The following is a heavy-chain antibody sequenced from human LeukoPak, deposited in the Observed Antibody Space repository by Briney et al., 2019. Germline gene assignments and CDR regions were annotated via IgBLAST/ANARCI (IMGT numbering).Heavy chain of an antibody. Sequence: GASVKASCKASGYTFTSYGISWVRQAPGQGLEWMGWISAYNGNTNYAQKLQGRVTMTTDTSTSTAYMELRSLISDDTAVYYCAGDGRPVVGATYYYYYGMDVWGQGTTVTVSS. CDR1: GYTFTSYG. V-gene: IGHV1-18*01. CDR3: AGDGRPVVGATYYYYYGMDV. J-gene: IGHJ6*02. CDR2: ISAYNGNT. D-gene: IGHD1-26*01.